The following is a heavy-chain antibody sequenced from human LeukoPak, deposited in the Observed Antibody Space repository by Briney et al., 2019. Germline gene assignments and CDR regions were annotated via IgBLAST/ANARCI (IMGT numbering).Heavy chain of an antibody. CDR1: GFSLSTSGVG. CDR2: IYWDDDK. J-gene: IGHJ4*02. CDR3: VRIAATYLTFDY. D-gene: IGHD6-13*01. Sequence: SGPTLVKPTQTLTLTCTFSGFSLSTSGVGVGWVRQPPGKALEWLALIYWDDDKRYSPSLKSRLTITKDTSKNQVVLTMTNTDPVDTATYYCVRIAATYLTFDYWGQGTLVTVSS. V-gene: IGHV2-5*02.